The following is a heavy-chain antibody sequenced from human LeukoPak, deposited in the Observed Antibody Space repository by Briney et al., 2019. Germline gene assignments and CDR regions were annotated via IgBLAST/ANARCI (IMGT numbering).Heavy chain of an antibody. CDR2: IYHSGST. J-gene: IGHJ5*02. V-gene: IGHV4-38-2*02. CDR1: GYSISSDYY. D-gene: IGHD1-7*01. Sequence: SETLSLTCTVSGYSISSDYYWGWIRPPPGKGLEWIGSIYHSGSTYYNPSLKSRVTISVDTSKNQFSLKLSSVTAADTAVYYCVRGNYRPKYSWFDPWGQGTLVTVSS. CDR3: VRGNYRPKYSWFDP.